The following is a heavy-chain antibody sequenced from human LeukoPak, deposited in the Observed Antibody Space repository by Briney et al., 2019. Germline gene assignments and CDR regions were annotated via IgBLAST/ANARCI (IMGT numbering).Heavy chain of an antibody. J-gene: IGHJ4*02. CDR3: AKPNDSGWWMFDY. V-gene: IGHV3-23*01. CDR2: ISGSGGST. D-gene: IGHD6-13*01. Sequence: GGSLRLSCAASGFTFSSYVLSWVRQAPGTGLEWVSTISGSGGSTYYGDSVKGRFTISRDNSKNTLYLQMNSLRAADTAVYYCAKPNDSGWWMFDYWGQGTLVAVSS. CDR1: GFTFSSYV.